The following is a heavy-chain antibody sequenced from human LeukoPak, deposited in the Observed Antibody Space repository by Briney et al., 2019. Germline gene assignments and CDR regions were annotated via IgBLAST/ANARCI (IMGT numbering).Heavy chain of an antibody. Sequence: ASLKVSCKASGYTFTSYYMHWVRQATGQALEWMGIINPSGGSTSYAQKFQGRVTMTRDTSTSTVYMELSSLRSEDTAVYFCFRQETAYDIVVVPAAISYYYGMDVWGQGTTVTVSS. CDR1: GYTFTSYY. V-gene: IGHV1-46*01. J-gene: IGHJ6*02. CDR2: INPSGGST. CDR3: FRQETAYDIVVVPAAISYYYGMDV. D-gene: IGHD2-2*02.